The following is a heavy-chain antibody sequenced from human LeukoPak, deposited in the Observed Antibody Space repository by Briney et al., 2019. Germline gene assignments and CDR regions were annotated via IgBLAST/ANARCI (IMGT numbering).Heavy chain of an antibody. CDR2: INPNSGNT. D-gene: IGHD2-15*01. CDR1: GYTFTSYD. J-gene: IGHJ6*03. V-gene: IGHV1-8*03. Sequence: ASVKVSCTASGYTFTSYDINWVRQATGQGLEWMGWINPNSGNTGYAQKFQGRVTITRNTSISTAYMELSSLRSEDTAVYYCARLVVAATHYYYYYMDVWGKGTTVTVSS. CDR3: ARLVVAATHYYYYYMDV.